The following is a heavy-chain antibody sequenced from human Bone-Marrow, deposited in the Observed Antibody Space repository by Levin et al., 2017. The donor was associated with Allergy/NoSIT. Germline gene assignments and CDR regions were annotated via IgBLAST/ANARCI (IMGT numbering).Heavy chain of an antibody. J-gene: IGHJ6*02. D-gene: IGHD2-2*01. Sequence: SETLSLTCSVSGASIISTSNFWSWIRQPPGTGLEWIGYIFYRGTTHYNPSLKSQFTISVDTAKNQVFLKLNSATAADTAVYYCVRSASMPPDYGMDVWGQGTTVTVSS. CDR1: GASIISTSNF. V-gene: IGHV4-30-4*01. CDR3: VRSASMPPDYGMDV. CDR2: IFYRGTT.